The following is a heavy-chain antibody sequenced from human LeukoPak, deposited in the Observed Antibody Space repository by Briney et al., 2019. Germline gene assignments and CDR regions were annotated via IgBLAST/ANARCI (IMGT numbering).Heavy chain of an antibody. CDR2: ISYDGSNK. D-gene: IGHD2-15*01. CDR1: GFTFSSYA. CDR3: ARDGGYCSGGICYSYYYYGMDV. J-gene: IGHJ6*04. Sequence: GGSLRLSCAASGFTFSSYAMHWVRQAPGKGLEWVAVISYDGSNKYYADSVKGRFTISRDNSKNTLYLQMNSLRAEDTAVYYCARDGGYCSGGICYSYYYYGMDVWGKGTTVTVSS. V-gene: IGHV3-30*04.